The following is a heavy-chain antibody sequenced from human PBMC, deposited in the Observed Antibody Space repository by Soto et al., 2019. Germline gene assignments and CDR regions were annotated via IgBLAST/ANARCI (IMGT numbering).Heavy chain of an antibody. CDR1: GFTLTTYS. Sequence: SGESLKISCAVSGFTLTTYSMNWVRQAPGKGLEWISFINKNGFTIYYADSVKGRFTISRDYAKNSLYLQMDSLRHEDTAVYYCARGAVTGTSLFDYWGLGTLVTVSS. CDR2: INKNGFTI. D-gene: IGHD6-19*01. CDR3: ARGAVTGTSLFDY. V-gene: IGHV3-48*02. J-gene: IGHJ4*02.